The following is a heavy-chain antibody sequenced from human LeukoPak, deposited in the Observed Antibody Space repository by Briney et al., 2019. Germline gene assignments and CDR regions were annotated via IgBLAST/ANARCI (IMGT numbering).Heavy chain of an antibody. CDR2: MNEDGSEK. V-gene: IGHV3-7*01. CDR1: GFGFSNYW. Sequence: GGSLRLSCAASGFGFSNYWMSWVRQAPGKGLEWVANMNEDGSEKNYVDSVKGRFTISRDNAQDSLYLQMNSLRAEDTAVYYCARDRGYSNFDYWGQGTLLTVSS. D-gene: IGHD4-11*01. CDR3: ARDRGYSNFDY. J-gene: IGHJ4*02.